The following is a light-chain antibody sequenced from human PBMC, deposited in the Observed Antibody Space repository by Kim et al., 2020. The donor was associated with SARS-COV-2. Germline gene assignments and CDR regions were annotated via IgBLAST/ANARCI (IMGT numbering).Light chain of an antibody. J-gene: IGLJ2*01. V-gene: IGLV1-47*01. Sequence: GQRVTLSCSGSSSNIGSNYVYWYQQLPGTAPKLLIYRNNQRPSGVPDRFSGSKSGTSASLAISGLRSEDEADYYCAAWDDSLSALVFGGGTQLTVL. CDR1: SSNIGSNY. CDR3: AAWDDSLSALV. CDR2: RNN.